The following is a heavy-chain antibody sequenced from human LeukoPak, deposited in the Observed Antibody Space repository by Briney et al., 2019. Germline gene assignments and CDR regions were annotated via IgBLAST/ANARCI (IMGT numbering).Heavy chain of an antibody. J-gene: IGHJ4*02. D-gene: IGHD3-3*01. CDR1: GFTFSSYA. CDR3: ARVSTIFGVVIYDY. CDR2: ISGSGGST. V-gene: IGHV3-23*01. Sequence: GGSLRLSCAASGFTFSSYAMSWVRQAPGKGLEWVSAISGSGGSTYYADSVKGRFTISRDNSKNTLYLQMNSLKAEDTAVYYCARVSTIFGVVIYDYWGQGTLVAVCS.